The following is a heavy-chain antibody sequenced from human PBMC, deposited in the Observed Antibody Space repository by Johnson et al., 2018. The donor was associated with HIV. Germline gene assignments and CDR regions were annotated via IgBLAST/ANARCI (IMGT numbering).Heavy chain of an antibody. D-gene: IGHD5-18*01. J-gene: IGHJ3*02. CDR3: ARGSGGGLAMVNGAFDI. CDR1: GFTFNDYA. Sequence: VQLVESGGGLVQPGRSLRLSCAASGFTFNDYAMHWVRQAPGKGLEWVSGISWNSGSIGYADSVKGRFTISRDNAKNSLYLQMNSLRTEDTALYYCARGSGGGLAMVNGAFDIWGQGTMVTVSS. CDR2: ISWNSGSI. V-gene: IGHV3-9*01.